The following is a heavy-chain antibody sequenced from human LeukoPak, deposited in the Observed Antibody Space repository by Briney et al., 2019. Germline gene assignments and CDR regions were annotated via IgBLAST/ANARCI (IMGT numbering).Heavy chain of an antibody. CDR3: ARSYDILTGYGSWFDP. J-gene: IGHJ5*02. V-gene: IGHV5-51*01. D-gene: IGHD3-9*01. Sequence: GESLKISCKGSGYSFTSYWIGWVRPMPGKGLEWMGIIYPGDSDTRYSPSFQGQVTISADKSISTAYLQWSSLKASDTAMYYCARSYDILTGYGSWFDPWGQGTLVTVSS. CDR1: GYSFTSYW. CDR2: IYPGDSDT.